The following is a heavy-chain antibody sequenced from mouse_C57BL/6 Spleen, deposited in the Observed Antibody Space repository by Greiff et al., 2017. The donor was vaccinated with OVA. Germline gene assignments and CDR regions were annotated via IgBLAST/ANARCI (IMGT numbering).Heavy chain of an antibody. CDR3: ARGPDYYGSSYWYFDV. Sequence: ESGPGLVKPSQSLSLTCSVTGYSITSGYYWNWIRQFPGNKLEWMGYISYDGSNNYNPSLKNRISITRDTSKNQFFLKLNSVTTEDTATYYCARGPDYYGSSYWYFDVWGTGTTVTVSS. CDR2: ISYDGSN. CDR1: GYSITSGYY. V-gene: IGHV3-6*01. J-gene: IGHJ1*03. D-gene: IGHD1-1*01.